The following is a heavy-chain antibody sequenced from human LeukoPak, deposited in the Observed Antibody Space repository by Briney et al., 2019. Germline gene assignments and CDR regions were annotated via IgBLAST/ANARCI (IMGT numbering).Heavy chain of an antibody. Sequence: GGSLRLSCDTSGFTFNRFTMSWVRQAPGKGLEWVSAISGSGGSTYYADSVKGRFTISRDNSKNTLYLQMNSLRAEDTAVYYCAKTLNYGDSSRYYYYYGMDVWGQGTTVTVSS. J-gene: IGHJ6*02. CDR3: AKTLNYGDSSRYYYYYGMDV. CDR2: ISGSGGST. V-gene: IGHV3-23*01. CDR1: GFTFNRFT. D-gene: IGHD4-17*01.